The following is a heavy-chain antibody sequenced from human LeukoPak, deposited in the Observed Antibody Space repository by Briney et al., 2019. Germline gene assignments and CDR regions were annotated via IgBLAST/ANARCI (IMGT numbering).Heavy chain of an antibody. CDR3: TTDKNSGSYGTGFDY. J-gene: IGHJ4*02. CDR2: IKQDGSEK. D-gene: IGHD1-26*01. Sequence: GGSLRLSCAASGFTFSSYWMSWVRQAPGKGLEWVANIKQDGSEKYYVDSVKGRFTISRDNAKNSLYLQMNSLKTEDTAVYYCTTDKNSGSYGTGFDYWGQGTLVTVSS. V-gene: IGHV3-7*03. CDR1: GFTFSSYW.